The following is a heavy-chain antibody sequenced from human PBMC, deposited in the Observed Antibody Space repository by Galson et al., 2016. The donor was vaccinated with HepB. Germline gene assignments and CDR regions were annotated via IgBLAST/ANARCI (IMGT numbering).Heavy chain of an antibody. V-gene: IGHV4-59*08. J-gene: IGHJ3*01. D-gene: IGHD5-18*01. CDR1: GGSISNFY. CDR3: AATPPQGSSYAFPRPFDV. Sequence: SETLSLTCTVSGGSISNFYWSWIRQPPGKGLEWIGNIYYSESPNYNPSPKSRVTISVDPSQNQFSLNLNSVTSADTAVYYCAATPPQGSSYAFPRPFDVWGQGTMVTVSS. CDR2: IYYSESP.